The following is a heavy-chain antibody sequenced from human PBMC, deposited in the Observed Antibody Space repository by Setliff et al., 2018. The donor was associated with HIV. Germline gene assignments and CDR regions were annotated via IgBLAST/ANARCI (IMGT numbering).Heavy chain of an antibody. D-gene: IGHD2-8*01. V-gene: IGHV1-18*01. J-gene: IGHJ6*03. CDR1: GYSLSTYA. CDR2: IDSNNGNR. CDR3: VRLTADRTNYYYYMDV. Sequence: VSCKASGYSLSTYAISWVRQAPGQGLEWMGWIDSNNGNRNFAQKFRGRVTMTTDISTNTAYMEVRSLSFDDTAVYYCVRLTADRTNYYYYMDVWGKGTTVTVSS.